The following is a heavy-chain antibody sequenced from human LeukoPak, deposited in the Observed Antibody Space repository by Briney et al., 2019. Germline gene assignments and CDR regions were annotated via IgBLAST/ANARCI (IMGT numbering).Heavy chain of an antibody. D-gene: IGHD6-13*01. CDR2: IYTSGSA. CDR1: GGSFSDYY. J-gene: IGHJ3*02. Sequence: SETLSLTCTVSGGSFSDYYWSWIRQPAGKELEWIGRIYTSGSASYSPSLKSRVTMSIDTSKNQFSLKLTSVTAADTAVYYCARTGVAAAGMGGAFDIWGQGTMVTVSS. V-gene: IGHV4-4*07. CDR3: ARTGVAAAGMGGAFDI.